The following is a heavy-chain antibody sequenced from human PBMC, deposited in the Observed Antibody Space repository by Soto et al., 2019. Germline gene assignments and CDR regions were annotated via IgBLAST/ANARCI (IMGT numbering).Heavy chain of an antibody. J-gene: IGHJ6*02. V-gene: IGHV4-31*03. D-gene: IGHD2-15*01. CDR3: ARGGLGYCSGGSGYSAGLSRDYYGMDV. Sequence: QVQLQESGPGLVKPSQTLSLTCTVSGCSISSGGYYWSWIRQHPGKGLEWIGYIYYSGSTYYNPSRKSRVTISVDTSKNQFSLKLSSVTAADTAVYYCARGGLGYCSGGSGYSAGLSRDYYGMDVWGQGTTVTVSS. CDR1: GCSISSGGYY. CDR2: IYYSGST.